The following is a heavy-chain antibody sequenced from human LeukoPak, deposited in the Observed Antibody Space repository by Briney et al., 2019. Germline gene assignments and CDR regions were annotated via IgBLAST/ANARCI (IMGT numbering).Heavy chain of an antibody. Sequence: SETLSLTCTVSGGSISSYYWSWIRQPPGKGLEWIGYIYYSGSTTYNPSLKSRVTISVDTSKNQFSLKLSSVTAAGTAVYYCARDHSSSWYRWFDPWGQGTLVTVSS. V-gene: IGHV4-59*01. CDR2: IYYSGST. J-gene: IGHJ5*02. D-gene: IGHD6-13*01. CDR3: ARDHSSSWYRWFDP. CDR1: GGSISSYY.